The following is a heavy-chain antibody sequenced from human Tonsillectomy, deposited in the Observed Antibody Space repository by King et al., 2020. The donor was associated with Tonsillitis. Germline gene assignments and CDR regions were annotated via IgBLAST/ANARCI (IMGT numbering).Heavy chain of an antibody. CDR3: AREDYYYYAMDV. J-gene: IGHJ6*02. CDR2: IYFSGNS. Sequence: QLQESGPGLVKPSQTLSLTCTVSGGSINTGDYYWSWIRQPPGKGLEWIGYIYFSGNSYSNPSLKSRLTISIDTSKNQFSLKLTSVTAADTAMYYCAREDYYYYAMDVWGQGTTVTVAS. V-gene: IGHV4-30-4*01. CDR1: GGSINTGDYY.